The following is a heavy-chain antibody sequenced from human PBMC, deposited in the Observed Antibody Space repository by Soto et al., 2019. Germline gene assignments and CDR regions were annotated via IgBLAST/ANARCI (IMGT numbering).Heavy chain of an antibody. CDR3: ARGRFEDYYDSSGYLGPGMDV. CDR2: ISSSGSAM. V-gene: IGHV3-48*03. D-gene: IGHD3-22*01. Sequence: GSLRLSCAASGFTFSSNAMNWVRQAPGKGLEWVSYISSSGSAMYYADSVKGRFTISRDNAKNSLCLQMNSLRAEDTAAYYCARGRFEDYYDSSGYLGPGMDVWGQGTTVTVSS. CDR1: GFTFSSNA. J-gene: IGHJ6*02.